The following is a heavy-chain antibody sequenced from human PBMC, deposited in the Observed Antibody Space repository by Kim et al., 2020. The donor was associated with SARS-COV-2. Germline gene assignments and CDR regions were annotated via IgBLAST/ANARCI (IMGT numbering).Heavy chain of an antibody. Sequence: NHNPSQRSRDTISVDTAKNQFSLKLSSVTAADTAVYYCAGTARGANFDYWGRGALVTVSS. V-gene: IGHV4-4*09. CDR3: AGTARGANFDY. D-gene: IGHD1-26*01. J-gene: IGHJ4*02.